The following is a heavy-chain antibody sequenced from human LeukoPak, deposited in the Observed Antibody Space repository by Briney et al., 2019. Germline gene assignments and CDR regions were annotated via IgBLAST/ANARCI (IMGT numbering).Heavy chain of an antibody. J-gene: IGHJ4*02. CDR2: IIPILGIA. Sequence: GASVKVSCKASGGTFSSYAISWVRQAPGQGLEWMGRIIPILGIANYAQKFQGGVTITADKSTSTAYMELSSLRSEDTAVYYCARDGEPYSSGWLYYFDYWGQGTLVTVSS. V-gene: IGHV1-69*04. D-gene: IGHD6-19*01. CDR1: GGTFSSYA. CDR3: ARDGEPYSSGWLYYFDY.